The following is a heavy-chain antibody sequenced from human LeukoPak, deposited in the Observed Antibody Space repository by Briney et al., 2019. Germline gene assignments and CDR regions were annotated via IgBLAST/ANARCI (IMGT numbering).Heavy chain of an antibody. Sequence: PSEALSLTCTVSGGSISSSSYYWGWIRQPPGKGLEWIGSIYYSGSTYYNPSLKSRVTISVDTSKNQFSLKLSSVTAADTAVYYCARRAGGYYDSSGPLDYWGQGTLVTVSS. V-gene: IGHV4-39*01. CDR2: IYYSGST. CDR1: GGSISSSSYY. J-gene: IGHJ4*02. D-gene: IGHD3-22*01. CDR3: ARRAGGYYDSSGPLDY.